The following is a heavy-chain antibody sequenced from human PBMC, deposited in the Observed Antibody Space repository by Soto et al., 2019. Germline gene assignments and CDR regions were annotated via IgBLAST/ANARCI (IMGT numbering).Heavy chain of an antibody. CDR2: ISSSSDKT. V-gene: IGHV3-48*02. J-gene: IGHJ4*02. Sequence: PGGTLRLSCIASGFSFSDCSMNWVRQAPGKGLQWVSYISSSSDKTYYADSVKGRFTVSRDNAKNALFLEMNSLRDDDTATYYCARLPKGSLVTAWGQGTRVTV. CDR1: GFSFSDCS. CDR3: ARLPKGSLVTA. D-gene: IGHD2-21*02.